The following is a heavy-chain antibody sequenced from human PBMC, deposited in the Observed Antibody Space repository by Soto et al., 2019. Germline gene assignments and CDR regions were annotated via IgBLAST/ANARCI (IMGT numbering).Heavy chain of an antibody. CDR3: ARVIQNPYYYYGMDV. V-gene: IGHV1-69*06. Sequence: SVKVSCKASGGTFSSYAISWVRQAPGQGLEWMGGIIPIFGTANYAQKFQGRVTITADKSTSTAYMELSSLRSEDTAVYYCARVIQNPYYYYGMDVWGQGTTVTVSS. CDR1: GGTFSSYA. CDR2: IIPIFGTA. J-gene: IGHJ6*02. D-gene: IGHD5-18*01.